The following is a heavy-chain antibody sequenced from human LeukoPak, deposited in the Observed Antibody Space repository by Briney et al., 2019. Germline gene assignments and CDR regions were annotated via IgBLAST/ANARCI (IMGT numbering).Heavy chain of an antibody. CDR1: GGSISSSSYY. Sequence: SETLSLTCTVSGGSISSSSYYWGWIRQPPGKGLEWIGSIYYSGSTYYNPSLKSRVTISVDTSKNQFSLKLSSVTAADTAVYYCASMMYGSDPFWGQGTLVTVSS. CDR2: IYYSGST. D-gene: IGHD3-10*01. J-gene: IGHJ4*02. CDR3: ASMMYGSDPF. V-gene: IGHV4-39*01.